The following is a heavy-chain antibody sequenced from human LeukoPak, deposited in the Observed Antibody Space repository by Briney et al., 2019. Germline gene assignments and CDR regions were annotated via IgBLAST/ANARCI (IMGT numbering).Heavy chain of an antibody. D-gene: IGHD2-2*02. CDR3: ARDLGYCSSTSCYTPNWFDP. CDR2: IYYSGST. J-gene: IGHJ5*02. CDR1: GGSISSGDYY. V-gene: IGHV4-30-4*01. Sequence: PSQTLSLTCTVSGGSISSGDYYWSWIRQPPGKGLEWIGYIYYSGSTYYHPSLKSRVTISVDTSKNQFSLKLSSVTAADTAVYYCARDLGYCSSTSCYTPNWFDPWGQGTLVTVSS.